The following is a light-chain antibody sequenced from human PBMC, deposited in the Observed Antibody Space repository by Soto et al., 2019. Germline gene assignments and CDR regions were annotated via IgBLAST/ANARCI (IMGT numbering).Light chain of an antibody. CDR1: SSDVGDNY. J-gene: IGLJ1*01. CDR3: SAYAGSNNVV. Sequence: QSALTQPPSASGSPGQSVTISCTGTSSDVGDNYVSWYQHHLGKAPKLVIYEVSQRPSGVPDRFSSSKSGNTASLTVSGLQTEDEADYYCSAYAGSNNVVFGSGTKVTVL. CDR2: EVS. V-gene: IGLV2-8*01.